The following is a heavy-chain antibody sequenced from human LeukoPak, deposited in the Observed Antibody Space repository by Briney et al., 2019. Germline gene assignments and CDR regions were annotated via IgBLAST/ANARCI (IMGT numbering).Heavy chain of an antibody. D-gene: IGHD1-7*01. CDR2: TYYRSKWYY. CDR3: VRDQELFDY. V-gene: IGHV6-1*01. J-gene: IGHJ4*02. CDR1: EDSVSSNSAA. Sequence: SQTLSLTCAISEDSVSSNSAAWTWIRQSPSRGLEWLGRTYYRSKWYYDYGVSVKSRITIIPDTSKNQFSLHLDSVTPDDTALYYCVRDQELFDYWGQGTLVTVSS.